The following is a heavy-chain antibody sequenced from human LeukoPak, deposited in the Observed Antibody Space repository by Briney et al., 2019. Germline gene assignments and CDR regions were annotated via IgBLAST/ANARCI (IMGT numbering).Heavy chain of an antibody. CDR1: GFTFSSYG. Sequence: GGSLRLSCAASGFTFSSYGMSWVRQAPGKGLEWVSVIYSGGSTYYADSVKDRFIISKDNSKNTLYLQMNSLRAEDTAVYYCARDGSGMDVWGKGTTVTISS. V-gene: IGHV3-66*01. CDR3: ARDGSGMDV. J-gene: IGHJ6*04. D-gene: IGHD3-10*01. CDR2: IYSGGST.